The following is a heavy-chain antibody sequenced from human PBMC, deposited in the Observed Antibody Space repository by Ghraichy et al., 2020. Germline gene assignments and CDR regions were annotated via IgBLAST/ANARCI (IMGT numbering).Heavy chain of an antibody. CDR3: ARSGGIGWDY. CDR2: IKQDGSGK. V-gene: IGHV3-7*01. CDR1: GFTFEHYW. J-gene: IGHJ4*02. Sequence: GGSLRLSCAASGFTFEHYWMSWVRQAPGRGLEWVANIKQDGSGKYYLDSLKGRFTISRDNAKNSLYLEMNSLRVDDTAVYYCARSGGIGWDYWGQGTLVTVSS. D-gene: IGHD1-14*01.